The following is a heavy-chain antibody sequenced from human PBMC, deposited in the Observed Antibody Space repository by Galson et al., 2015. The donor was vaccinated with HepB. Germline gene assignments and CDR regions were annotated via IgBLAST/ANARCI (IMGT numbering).Heavy chain of an antibody. D-gene: IGHD3-22*01. J-gene: IGHJ1*01. Sequence: SVKVSCKASGYTFTSYAMHWVRQAPGQRLEWMGWINAGNGNTKYSQKFQGRVTITRDTSASTAYMELSSLRSEDTAVYYCARGGRSGSGYHPAEYFQHWGQGTLVTVSS. CDR1: GYTFTSYA. V-gene: IGHV1-3*01. CDR3: ARGGRSGSGYHPAEYFQH. CDR2: INAGNGNT.